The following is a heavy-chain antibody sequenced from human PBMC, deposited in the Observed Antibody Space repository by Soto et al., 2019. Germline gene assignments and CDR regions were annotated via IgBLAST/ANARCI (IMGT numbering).Heavy chain of an antibody. J-gene: IGHJ4*02. CDR2: IYYSGST. D-gene: IGHD5-12*01. Sequence: QVQLQESGPGLVKPSETLSLTCTVSGGSISSYYWSWIRQPPGKGLEWIGYIYYSGSTNYNPSLKSRVTISVDTSKNQFSLKLSSVTAADTAVYYCARGNVAKFDCWGQGTLVTVSS. CDR1: GGSISSYY. V-gene: IGHV4-59*08. CDR3: ARGNVAKFDC.